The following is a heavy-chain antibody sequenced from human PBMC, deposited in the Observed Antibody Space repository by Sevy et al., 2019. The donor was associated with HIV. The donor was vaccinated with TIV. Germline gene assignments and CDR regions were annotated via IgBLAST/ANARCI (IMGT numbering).Heavy chain of an antibody. D-gene: IGHD5-18*01. Sequence: ASVKVSCKASGGTFSSYAISWVRQAPGQGLEWMGGIIPIFGTANYPQKFQGRVTITADKPTSTAYMELSSLRSEDTGACYCARARRGYNYAFDIWGQGTMVTVSS. CDR1: GGTFSSYA. CDR3: ARARRGYNYAFDI. J-gene: IGHJ3*02. V-gene: IGHV1-69*06. CDR2: IIPIFGTA.